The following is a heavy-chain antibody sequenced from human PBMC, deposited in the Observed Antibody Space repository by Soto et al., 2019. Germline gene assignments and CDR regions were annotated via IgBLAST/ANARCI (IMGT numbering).Heavy chain of an antibody. CDR3: GKAIVVVPAAMLHAFDI. CDR1: GFTFSSYA. V-gene: IGHV3-23*01. J-gene: IGHJ3*02. D-gene: IGHD2-2*01. Sequence: EVQLLESGGGLVQPGGSLRLSCAASGFTFSSYAMSWVRQAPGKGLEWVSAISGSGGSTYYADSVKGRFTISRDNSKNTLYQQMNSLRAEDTAVYYCGKAIVVVPAAMLHAFDIWGQGTMVTVSS. CDR2: ISGSGGST.